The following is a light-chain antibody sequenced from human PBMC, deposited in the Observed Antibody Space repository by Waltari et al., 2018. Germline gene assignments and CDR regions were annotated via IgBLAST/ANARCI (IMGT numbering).Light chain of an antibody. J-gene: IGKJ5*01. V-gene: IGKV1-5*03. CDR2: QAS. CDR1: QSISTW. CDR3: QQHSTYPIT. Sequence: DIQMTQSPSTLSASVGDRVTISCRASQSISTWLAWYQERPGKVPKLLIYQASTLKSGVPSRFSGSGSGTEFTLTISSLQPDDFATYDCQQHSTYPITFGQGTRLEIK.